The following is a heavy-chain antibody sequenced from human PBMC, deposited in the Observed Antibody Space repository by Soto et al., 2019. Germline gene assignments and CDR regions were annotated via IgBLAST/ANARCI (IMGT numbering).Heavy chain of an antibody. J-gene: IGHJ4*02. CDR1: GDRVSSNSAA. CDR3: ASYRDIYGAFCARFDY. CDR2: TYSRSKWYN. V-gene: IGHV6-1*01. Sequence: WRTLSLPRAISGDRVSSNSAAWNWIRQSARRGLEWLGRTYSRSKWYNDYPVSVKSRITLNPDTSNNHISLQLNSVTPEDTAVYYCASYRDIYGAFCARFDYWGLGILVTVSS. D-gene: IGHD3-16*02.